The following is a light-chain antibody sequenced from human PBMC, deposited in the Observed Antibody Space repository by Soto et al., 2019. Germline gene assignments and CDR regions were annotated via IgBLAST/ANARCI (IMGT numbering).Light chain of an antibody. V-gene: IGLV2-8*01. Sequence: QSALTQPPSASGSPGQSVTISCTGTSSDVGGYNYVSWYQQHPGKAPKLMMYEVSKRPSGVPDRFSGSKSGNTASLTVSGLQAEDEADYYCSSYAGSNNGDVFGTGTKLTVL. J-gene: IGLJ1*01. CDR2: EVS. CDR1: SSDVGGYNY. CDR3: SSYAGSNNGDV.